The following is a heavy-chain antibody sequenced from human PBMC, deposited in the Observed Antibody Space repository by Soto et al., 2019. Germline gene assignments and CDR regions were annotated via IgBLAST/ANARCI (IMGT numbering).Heavy chain of an antibody. CDR1: GGNVVGGAYC. Sequence: LEPMSLTCTVSGGNVVGGAYCWSWIRQPPGKGLEWIGNIFHSGTTNYNPSLKSRVIISVDTPTNQFSLKLSSLTASDMAVYYCARVHITGPVDSWVQGTLVTVSS. D-gene: IGHD1-20*01. CDR3: ARVHITGPVDS. V-gene: IGHV4-61*08. J-gene: IGHJ4*02. CDR2: IFHSGTT.